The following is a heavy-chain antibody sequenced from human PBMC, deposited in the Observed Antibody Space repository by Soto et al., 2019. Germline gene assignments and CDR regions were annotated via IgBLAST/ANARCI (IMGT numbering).Heavy chain of an antibody. V-gene: IGHV3-23*01. CDR2: ISGSGGNT. CDR1: GFTFSSYA. Sequence: GGSLRLSCASSGFTFSSYAMSWVRQAPGKGLEWISVISGSGGNTYYADSVKGRLTISRDNSKNTLYLQMNSLRAEDTAVYFCAKAEMTTTQRYFHFWGQGTRVTVSS. D-gene: IGHD3-9*01. CDR3: AKAEMTTTQRYFHF. J-gene: IGHJ4*02.